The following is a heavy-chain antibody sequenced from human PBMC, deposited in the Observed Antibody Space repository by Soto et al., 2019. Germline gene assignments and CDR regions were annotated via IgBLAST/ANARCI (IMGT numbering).Heavy chain of an antibody. V-gene: IGHV4-59*01. CDR1: GGSISSYY. D-gene: IGHD5-12*01. Sequence: PSETLSLTCTVSGGSISSYYWSWIRQPPGKGLEWIGYIYYSGSTNYNPSLKSRVTISVDTSKNQFSLKLSSVTAADTAVYYCERDGWLRSDDGFFDYWGQGTLVTVSS. CDR3: ERDGWLRSDDGFFDY. CDR2: IYYSGST. J-gene: IGHJ4*02.